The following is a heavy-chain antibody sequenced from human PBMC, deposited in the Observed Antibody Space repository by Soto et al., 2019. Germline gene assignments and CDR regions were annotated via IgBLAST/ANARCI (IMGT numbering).Heavy chain of an antibody. CDR3: ARVVGRPMYSWEVNWFDS. J-gene: IGHJ5*01. CDR1: GFSFSAYW. D-gene: IGHD1-26*01. V-gene: IGHV3-7*01. Sequence: EVQLVESGGGLVQPGGSLRLSCAASGFSFSAYWMSWVRQAPGKGLEWVANIKKDGSEKYYVDSVKGRFTISRDDAKNSLYLQMNSLRVEDTAVYYCARVVGRPMYSWEVNWFDSWGQGTLVTVSS. CDR2: IKKDGSEK.